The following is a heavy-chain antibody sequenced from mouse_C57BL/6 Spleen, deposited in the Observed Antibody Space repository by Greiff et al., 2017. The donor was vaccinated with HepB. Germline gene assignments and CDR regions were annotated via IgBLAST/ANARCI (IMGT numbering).Heavy chain of an antibody. D-gene: IGHD1-1*01. Sequence: EVKLVESGGDLVKPGGSLKLSCAASGFTFSSYGMSWVRQTPDKRLEWVATISSGGSYTYYPDSVKGRFTISRDNAKNTLYLQMSSLKSEDTAMYYCASITTVVAPYGYFDVWGTGTTVTVSS. CDR3: ASITTVVAPYGYFDV. CDR1: GFTFSSYG. CDR2: ISSGGSYT. V-gene: IGHV5-6*01. J-gene: IGHJ1*03.